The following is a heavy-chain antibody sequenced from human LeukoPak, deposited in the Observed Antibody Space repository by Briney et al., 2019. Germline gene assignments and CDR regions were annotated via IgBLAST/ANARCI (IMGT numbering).Heavy chain of an antibody. V-gene: IGHV3-48*03. CDR3: ARDLRSSGYYAFDY. CDR1: GFTFSSYE. CDR2: ISSSGSTI. D-gene: IGHD3-22*01. Sequence: GGSLRLSCAASGFTFSSYEMNWVLQAPGKGLEWVSYISSSGSTIYYADSVKGRFTISRDNAKNSLYLQMNSLRAEDTAVYYCARDLRSSGYYAFDYWGQGTLVTVSS. J-gene: IGHJ4*02.